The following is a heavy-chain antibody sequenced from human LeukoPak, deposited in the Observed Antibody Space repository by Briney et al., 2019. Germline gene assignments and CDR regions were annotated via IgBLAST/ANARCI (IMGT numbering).Heavy chain of an antibody. CDR2: INPNSGGT. D-gene: IGHD3-9*01. V-gene: IGHV1-2*02. CDR1: GYTFTGYY. CDR3: ARTIIDILTGYMVYYFDY. Sequence: GASVKVSCKASGYTFTGYYMRWVRQAPGQGLEWMGWINPNSGGTNYAQKFQGRVTMTRDTSISTAYMELSMLRSDDMAVYYCARTIIDILTGYMVYYFDYWGQGTLVTVSS. J-gene: IGHJ4*02.